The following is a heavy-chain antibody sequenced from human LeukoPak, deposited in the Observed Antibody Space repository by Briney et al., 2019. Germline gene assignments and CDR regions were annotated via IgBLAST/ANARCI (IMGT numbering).Heavy chain of an antibody. CDR3: AGYFSGRGYSYADGDH. V-gene: IGHV1-8*01. CDR1: GYTFTSYD. J-gene: IGHJ4*02. D-gene: IGHD5-18*01. CDR2: MNPNSGHT. Sequence: ASVKVSCKASGYTFTSYDINWVRQATGQGLEWMGWMNPNSGHTGYAHKFQGRVTMTRDTSIGTAYMELSSLRFEDTAVYYCAGYFSGRGYSYADGDHWGQGTLVTVSS.